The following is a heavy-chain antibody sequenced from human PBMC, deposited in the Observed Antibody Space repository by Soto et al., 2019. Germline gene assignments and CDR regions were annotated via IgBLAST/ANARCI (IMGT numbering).Heavy chain of an antibody. CDR2: IYYSGST. V-gene: IGHV4-31*03. D-gene: IGHD3-10*01. J-gene: IGHJ6*02. CDR1: GGSISSGSYY. Sequence: QVQLQESGPGLVKPSQTLSLTCTVFGGSISSGSYYWSWIRQLPGKGLEWIGYIYYSGSTYYNPSLKSRVTISVDTSKNQFSLKLNSVTAADTAVYYCATRTDYYYGSGSLGGMDVWGQGTTVTVSS. CDR3: ATRTDYYYGSGSLGGMDV.